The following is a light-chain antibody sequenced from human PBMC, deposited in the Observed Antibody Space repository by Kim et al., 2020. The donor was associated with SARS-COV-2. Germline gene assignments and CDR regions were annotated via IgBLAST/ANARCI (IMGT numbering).Light chain of an antibody. Sequence: PSLTSSVTGTSSDVGRYNRVSWYQQPPGTAPKLMIYEVSHRPSGVPDRFSGSKSGNTASLIISGLQAEDEADYYCSSYTSRNTLVFGGGTQLTVL. CDR1: SSDVGRYNR. CDR3: SSYTSRNTLV. J-gene: IGLJ2*01. CDR2: EVS. V-gene: IGLV2-18*02.